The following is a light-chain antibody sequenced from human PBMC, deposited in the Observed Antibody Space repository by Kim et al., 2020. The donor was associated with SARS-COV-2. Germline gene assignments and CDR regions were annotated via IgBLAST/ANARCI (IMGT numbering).Light chain of an antibody. CDR2: QDS. V-gene: IGLV3-1*01. CDR3: QAWDSSTGGV. CDR1: KLGDKY. J-gene: IGLJ1*01. Sequence: VSPGQTASITCSGDKLGDKYACWYQQKPGQSPVLVIYQDSKRPSGTPERFSGSNSGNTATLTISGTQAMDEADYYCQAWDSSTGGVFGTGTKVTVL.